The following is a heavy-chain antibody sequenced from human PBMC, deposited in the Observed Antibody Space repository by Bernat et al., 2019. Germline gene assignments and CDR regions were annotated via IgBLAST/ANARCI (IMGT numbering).Heavy chain of an antibody. J-gene: IGHJ6*03. CDR1: GFTFSSYG. Sequence: QVQLVESGGGVVQPGRSLRLSCAASGFTFSSYGMHWVRQAPGKGLEWVAVIWYDGSNKYYADSVKGRFTISRDNSKNTLYLQMNSLRAEDTTVYYCARKRKATERGAARPTAANYEYDMDVWGKGTTVTVSS. V-gene: IGHV3-33*01. CDR2: IWYDGSNK. CDR3: ARKRKATERGAARPTAANYEYDMDV. D-gene: IGHD6-6*01.